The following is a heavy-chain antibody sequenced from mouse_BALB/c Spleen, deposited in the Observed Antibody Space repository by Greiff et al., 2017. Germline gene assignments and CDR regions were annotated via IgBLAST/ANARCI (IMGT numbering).Heavy chain of an antibody. Sequence: LQQPGSELVRPGAPVKLSCKASGYTFTSYWLHWVKQRHGQGLEWIGNFYPGSGSTNYDEKFKSKGTLTVDTSSSTAYMHLSSLTSEDSAVYYCTIYGYSLAYWGQGTLVTVSA. V-gene: IGHV1S22*01. D-gene: IGHD1-2*01. J-gene: IGHJ3*01. CDR1: GYTFTSYW. CDR3: TIYGYSLAY. CDR2: FYPGSGST.